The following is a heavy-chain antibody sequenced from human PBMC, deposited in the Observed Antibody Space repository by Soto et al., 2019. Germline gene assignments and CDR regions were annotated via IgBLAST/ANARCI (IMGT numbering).Heavy chain of an antibody. CDR3: AREGVAAPYYYYGMDV. CDR2: ISYTGST. CDR1: GDSIRSYY. J-gene: IGHJ6*02. Sequence: PSETLSLTCTVSGDSIRSYYWSWIRQPPGKGLEWIGYISYTGSTHYNPSLKSRVTISADTSKNQFSLKLSSVTTADTALYYCAREGVAAPYYYYGMDVWGQGXTVTVYS. D-gene: IGHD2-15*01. V-gene: IGHV4-59*01.